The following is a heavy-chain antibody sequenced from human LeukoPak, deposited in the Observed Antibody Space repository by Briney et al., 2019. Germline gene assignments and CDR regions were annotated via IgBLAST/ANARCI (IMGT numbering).Heavy chain of an antibody. CDR2: IIPIFGTA. Sequence: SVKVSCKASGGTFSSYAISWVQQAPGQGLEWMGGIIPIFGTANYAQKFQGRVTITTDESTSTAYMELSSLRSEDTAVYYCARSIFGVVINPLYNWFDPWGQGTLVTVSS. V-gene: IGHV1-69*05. D-gene: IGHD3-3*01. CDR1: GGTFSSYA. J-gene: IGHJ5*02. CDR3: ARSIFGVVINPLYNWFDP.